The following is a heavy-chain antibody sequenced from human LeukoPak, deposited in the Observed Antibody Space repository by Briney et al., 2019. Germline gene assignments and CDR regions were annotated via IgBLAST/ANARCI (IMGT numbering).Heavy chain of an antibody. Sequence: GGSLRLSCAASGFTFSRYSMNWVRQAPGKGLEWVSSISSSSSNIYYADSLKGRFTISRDNAKNSLYLQMNSLRAEDTAVYYCARAGFTFSDYFGSFFDYWGQGTLVTVSS. CDR3: ARAGFTFSDYFGSFFDY. V-gene: IGHV3-21*01. D-gene: IGHD3-10*01. CDR1: GFTFSRYS. J-gene: IGHJ4*02. CDR2: ISSSSSNI.